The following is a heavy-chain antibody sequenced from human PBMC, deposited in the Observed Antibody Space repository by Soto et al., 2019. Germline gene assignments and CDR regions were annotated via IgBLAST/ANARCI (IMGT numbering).Heavy chain of an antibody. CDR1: GGTFSSYT. J-gene: IGHJ5*02. Sequence: SVKVSCKASGGTFSSYTISWVRQAPGQGLEWMGRIIPILGIANYAQKFQGRVTFTADKSTSTAYMELSSLRSEDTAVYYCARDSIAGTTRFDPWGQGTLVTVSS. CDR3: ARDSIAGTTRFDP. V-gene: IGHV1-69*04. CDR2: IIPILGIA. D-gene: IGHD2-15*01.